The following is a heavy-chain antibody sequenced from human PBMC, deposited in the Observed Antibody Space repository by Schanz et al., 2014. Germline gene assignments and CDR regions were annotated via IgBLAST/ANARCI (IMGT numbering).Heavy chain of an antibody. D-gene: IGHD3-10*01. Sequence: QVQLVESGGGVVQFGRSLRLSCVASGFTFSSYGMHWVRQAPGKGLEWVAVISYDGRNKYYADSVKGRFTISRDNAKNSLFLQMNSLRVEDTAVYYCARLPVGYGSGIWDVWGQGTSVTVSS. CDR1: GFTFSSYG. J-gene: IGHJ6*02. CDR3: ARLPVGYGSGIWDV. CDR2: ISYDGRNK. V-gene: IGHV3-30*19.